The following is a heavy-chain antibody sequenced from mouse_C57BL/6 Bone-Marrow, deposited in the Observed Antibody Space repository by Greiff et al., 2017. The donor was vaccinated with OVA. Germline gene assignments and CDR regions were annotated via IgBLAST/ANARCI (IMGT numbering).Heavy chain of an antibody. V-gene: IGHV1-72*01. J-gene: IGHJ1*03. CDR3: ARRTTVPSLYWYFDV. Sequence: QVQLQQPGAELVKPGASVKLSCKASGYTFTSYWMHWVKQRPGRGLEWIGRIDPNSGGTKYDEKFKSKATLTVDKPSSTAYMQLSSLTSEDSAVYYCARRTTVPSLYWYFDVWGTGTTVTVSS. D-gene: IGHD1-1*01. CDR1: GYTFTSYW. CDR2: IDPNSGGT.